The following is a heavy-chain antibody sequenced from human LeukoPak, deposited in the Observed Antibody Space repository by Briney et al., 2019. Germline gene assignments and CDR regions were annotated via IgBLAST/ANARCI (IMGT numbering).Heavy chain of an antibody. Sequence: GAPVKASCKASGYTFTSYDINWVRQATGQGLEWMGWMNPKSGNTGYAQKFQGRVTMTRDTSISTAYMEVSSLRSEDTAVYYCARVTGSIDYWGQGTLVSVSS. D-gene: IGHD6-13*01. CDR2: MNPKSGNT. V-gene: IGHV1-8*01. CDR1: GYTFTSYD. CDR3: ARVTGSIDY. J-gene: IGHJ4*02.